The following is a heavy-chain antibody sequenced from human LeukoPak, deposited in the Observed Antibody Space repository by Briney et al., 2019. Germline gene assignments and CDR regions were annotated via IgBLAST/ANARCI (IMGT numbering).Heavy chain of an antibody. D-gene: IGHD1-26*01. Sequence: GGSLRLSCAASGFTFSSYGIHWVRQAPGKGLEWVAVISFDGNNKYYADSVKGRFTISRDDSKNTLYLQLNSLRADDTAVYYCAKGDSLSGSYWGVDHWGQGTLVTVSS. CDR1: GFTFSSYG. V-gene: IGHV3-30*18. J-gene: IGHJ4*02. CDR2: ISFDGNNK. CDR3: AKGDSLSGSYWGVDH.